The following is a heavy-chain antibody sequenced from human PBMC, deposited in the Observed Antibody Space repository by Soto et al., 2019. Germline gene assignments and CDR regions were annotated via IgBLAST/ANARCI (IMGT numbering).Heavy chain of an antibody. CDR1: GYTFTSYG. CDR2: ISAYNGNT. Sequence: ASVKVSCKASGYTFTSYGISWVRQAPGQGLEWMGWISAYNGNTNYAQKLQGRVTMTTDTSTSTAYMELRSLRSDDTAVYYCAREFVGIVVVPAAMVVGDYYYGMDVWGQGTMVTVSS. J-gene: IGHJ6*02. V-gene: IGHV1-18*01. CDR3: AREFVGIVVVPAAMVVGDYYYGMDV. D-gene: IGHD2-2*03.